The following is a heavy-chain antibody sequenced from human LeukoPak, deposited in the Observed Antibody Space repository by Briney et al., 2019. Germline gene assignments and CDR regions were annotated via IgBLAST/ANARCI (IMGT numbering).Heavy chain of an antibody. Sequence: GASVKVSSKASGYTFTSYAIHWVRQAPGQRFEWMGWINVGNGNTEYSQKFQGRVTITRDTSASTAYMEVSSLRSEDTAVYYCARGPGGDYAPFDYWGQGTLVTVSS. D-gene: IGHD3-16*01. CDR2: INVGNGNT. J-gene: IGHJ4*02. CDR1: GYTFTSYA. V-gene: IGHV1-3*01. CDR3: ARGPGGDYAPFDY.